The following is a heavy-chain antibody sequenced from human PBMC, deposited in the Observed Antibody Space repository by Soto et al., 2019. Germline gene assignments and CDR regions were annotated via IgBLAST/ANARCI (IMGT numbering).Heavy chain of an antibody. Sequence: GGSLRLSCAASGFTFSSYGMHWVRQAPGKGLEWVAVISYDGSNKYYADSVKGRFTISRDNSKNTLYLQMNSLRAEDTAVYYCAKSLEEAHEIDYWGQGTLVTVSS. CDR3: AKSLEEAHEIDY. CDR1: GFTFSSYG. V-gene: IGHV3-30*18. CDR2: ISYDGSNK. J-gene: IGHJ4*02.